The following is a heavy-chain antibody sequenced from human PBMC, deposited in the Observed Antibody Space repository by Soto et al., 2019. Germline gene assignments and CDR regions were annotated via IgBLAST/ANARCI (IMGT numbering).Heavy chain of an antibody. CDR3: AKGDWFDP. CDR2: ISYDGSNK. J-gene: IGHJ5*02. Sequence: QVQLVESGGGVVQPGRSLRLSCAASGFTFSNYGIDWVRQAPGKGLEWVAVISYDGSNKYYADSVKGRFTISRDNSKNTLYLQMNSLRAEDTAVYYCAKGDWFDPWGQGTLVTVSS. CDR1: GFTFSNYG. V-gene: IGHV3-30*18.